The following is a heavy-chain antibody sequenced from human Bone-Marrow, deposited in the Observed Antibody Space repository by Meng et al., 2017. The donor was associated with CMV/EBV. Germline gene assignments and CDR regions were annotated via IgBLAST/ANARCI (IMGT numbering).Heavy chain of an antibody. J-gene: IGHJ5*02. CDR3: ARAQAGVGWFDP. CDR2: IIPIFGTA. V-gene: IGHV1-69*13. CDR1: GGTFSSYA. Sequence: VKVSCKASGGTFSSYAISWVRQAPGQGLEWMGGIIPIFGTANYAQKFQGRVTITADKSTSTAYMELSSLRSEDTAVYYCARAQAGVGWFDPWGQGTLVTVSS. D-gene: IGHD6-19*01.